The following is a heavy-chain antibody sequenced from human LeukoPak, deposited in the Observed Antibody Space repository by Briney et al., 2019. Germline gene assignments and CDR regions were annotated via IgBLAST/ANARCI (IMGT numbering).Heavy chain of an antibody. Sequence: PGGSLRLSCTASGFTFGDYAMSWFRQAPGKGLEWVGFIRSKAYGGTTEYAASVKGSFTIPRDDSKSIAYLQMNSLKTEDTAVYYCTRDSSSWSYYYYYGMDVWGQGTTVTVSS. J-gene: IGHJ6*02. CDR3: TRDSSSWSYYYYYGMDV. D-gene: IGHD6-13*01. V-gene: IGHV3-49*03. CDR2: IRSKAYGGTT. CDR1: GFTFGDYA.